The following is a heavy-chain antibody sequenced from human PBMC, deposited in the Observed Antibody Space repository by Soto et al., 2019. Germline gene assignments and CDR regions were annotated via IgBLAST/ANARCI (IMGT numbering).Heavy chain of an antibody. J-gene: IGHJ4*02. CDR3: ARYAVTKFYFDY. Sequence: TSETLSLTCTVSGGSISSSSCHWGWIRQPPGKGLEWIASIKYSGTTFYNPSLKSRVTLSVDTSKNQFSLKLSSVTAADTAVYYCARYAVTKFYFDYWGQGTLVTVSS. CDR1: GGSISSSSCH. V-gene: IGHV4-39*01. CDR2: IKYSGTT. D-gene: IGHD4-17*01.